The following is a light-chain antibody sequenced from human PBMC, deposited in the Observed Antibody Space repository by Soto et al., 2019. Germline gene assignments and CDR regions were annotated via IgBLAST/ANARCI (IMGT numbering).Light chain of an antibody. V-gene: IGKV1-39*01. CDR3: QQSYSTLALT. CDR1: QAIRND. CDR2: AAS. Sequence: DIPLTQSPSSLSASLADRVCIXWRASQAIRNDLGWYQQKPAKAPKRLIYAASSLQSGVPSRFSGSGSGTDFTLTISSLQPEDFATYYCQQSYSTLALTFGGGTKVDIK. J-gene: IGKJ4*01.